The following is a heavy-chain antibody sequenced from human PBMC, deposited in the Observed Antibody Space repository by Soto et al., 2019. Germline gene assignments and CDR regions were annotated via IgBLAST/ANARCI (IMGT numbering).Heavy chain of an antibody. Sequence: QVQLVESGGGVVQPGRSLRPSCAASGFTFSSYGMHWVRQAPGKGLEWVAVISNDGNNKYYADSVKGRFTTSRDNSKNTLFLQMDRLRGDDATDYYCAKDSYCSSTICPTGSSGGSWGKGTLVTVSS. J-gene: IGHJ5*02. CDR3: AKDSYCSSTICPTGSSGGS. D-gene: IGHD2-2*01. CDR1: GFTFSSYG. V-gene: IGHV3-30*18. CDR2: ISNDGNNK.